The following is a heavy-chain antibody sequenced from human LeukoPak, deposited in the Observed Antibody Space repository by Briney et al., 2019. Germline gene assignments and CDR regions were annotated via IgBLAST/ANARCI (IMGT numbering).Heavy chain of an antibody. Sequence: GGSLTLSCPASAFSSSTYCMDWVRQAPGKGLEWVAFILYDGSNKNYADSVKGRFTISRDNSKNTLYLQMNSLRAEDTAVYYCAKVPAISRWFDPWGQGTLVSASS. V-gene: IGHV3-30*02. CDR1: AFSSSTYC. J-gene: IGHJ5*02. D-gene: IGHD3-3*01. CDR2: ILYDGSNK. CDR3: AKVPAISRWFDP.